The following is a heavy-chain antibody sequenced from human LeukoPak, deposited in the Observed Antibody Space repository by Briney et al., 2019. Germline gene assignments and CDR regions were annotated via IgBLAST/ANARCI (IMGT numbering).Heavy chain of an antibody. CDR1: GASISCF. D-gene: IGHD1-1*01. CDR3: ASQPPTASPGQPASYHHGLDV. Sequence: SETLSLTCSVCGASISCFWAWIRQRPGHGLEWIGNVHQMLNTDYNPSLKSRVAISVDMSRNQFSLELRSVTAADTPVYYRASQPPTASPGQPASYHHGLDVWGQGTPVIVSS. V-gene: IGHV4-59*08. J-gene: IGHJ6*02. CDR2: VHQMLNT.